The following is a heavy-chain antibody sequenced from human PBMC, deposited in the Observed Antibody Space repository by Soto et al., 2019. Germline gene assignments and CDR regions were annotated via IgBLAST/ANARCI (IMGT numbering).Heavy chain of an antibody. D-gene: IGHD3-22*01. CDR3: TTVEYDSSGSLLVGHFDY. V-gene: IGHV3-15*01. Sequence: PGGSLRLSCAASGFTFSNAWMSWVRQAPGKGLEWVGRIKSKTDGGTTDYAAPVKGRFTISRDDSKNTLYLQMNSLKTEDTAVYYCTTVEYDSSGSLLVGHFDYWGQGTLVTVSS. CDR1: GFTFSNAW. CDR2: IKSKTDGGTT. J-gene: IGHJ4*02.